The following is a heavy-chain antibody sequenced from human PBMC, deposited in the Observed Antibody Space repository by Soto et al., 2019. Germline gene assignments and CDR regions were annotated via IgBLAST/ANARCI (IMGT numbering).Heavy chain of an antibody. CDR1: GDSISSSY. V-gene: IGHV4-59*01. D-gene: IGHD3-3*01. Sequence: QVQLQESGPGLVKPSETLSLTCTVSGDSISSSYWNWIRQAPGKGLEWIGYIDDTGSTNYNPSLKRPVTLSVEPSNNQYSLKLSSVTAADTAVYYCARGVLEWLLRDSYYYYMDVWGKGTTVTVSS. CDR3: ARGVLEWLLRDSYYYYMDV. J-gene: IGHJ6*03. CDR2: IDDTGST.